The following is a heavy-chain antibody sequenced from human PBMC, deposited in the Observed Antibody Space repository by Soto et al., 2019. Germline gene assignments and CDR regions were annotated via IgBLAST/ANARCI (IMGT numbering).Heavy chain of an antibody. V-gene: IGHV3-49*03. CDR1: GFTFGDYA. D-gene: IGHD3-16*02. J-gene: IGHJ6*02. Sequence: PGGSLRLSCTASGFTFGDYAMSWFRQAPGKGLEWVGFIRSKAYGGTTEYAASVKGRFTISRDDSKSIAYLQMNSLKTEDTAVYYCTRDIGDRPPYGMDVWGQGTKVTVYS. CDR2: IRSKAYGGTT. CDR3: TRDIGDRPPYGMDV.